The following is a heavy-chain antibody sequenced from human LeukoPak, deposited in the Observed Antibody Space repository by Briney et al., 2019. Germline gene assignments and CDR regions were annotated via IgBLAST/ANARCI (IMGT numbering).Heavy chain of an antibody. J-gene: IGHJ4*02. CDR2: ISYDGSNK. D-gene: IGHD3-22*01. CDR1: GFTFSSYG. V-gene: IGHV3-30*18. CDR3: AKGPYYYDSSGYLH. Sequence: SGGSLRLSCAASGFTFSSYGMHWVRQAPGKGLEWVAVISYDGSNKYYADSVKGRFTISRDNSKNTLYLQMNSLRAEDTAVYYCAKGPYYYDSSGYLHWGQGTLVTVSS.